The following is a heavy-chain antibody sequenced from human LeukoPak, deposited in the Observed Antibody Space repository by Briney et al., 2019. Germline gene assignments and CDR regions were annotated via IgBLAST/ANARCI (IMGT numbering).Heavy chain of an antibody. CDR2: IYYTGAT. J-gene: IGHJ4*02. V-gene: IGHV4-59*01. CDR1: GGPISSYY. CDR3: ARAGYSYGTGYYFDY. D-gene: IGHD5-18*01. Sequence: SETLSLTCTVSGGPISSYYWSWIRLPPGKGLEWIGYIYYTGATYYNPSLKSRVTISLDTSKNQFSLKLGSVTAADAAVYYCARAGYSYGTGYYFDYWGQGALVTVSS.